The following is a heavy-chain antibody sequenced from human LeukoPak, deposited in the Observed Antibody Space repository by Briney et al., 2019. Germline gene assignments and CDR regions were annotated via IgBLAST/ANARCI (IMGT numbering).Heavy chain of an antibody. CDR3: ARDVAAIAGGYMDV. V-gene: IGHV3-21*01. Sequence: GGSLRLSCAASGFTFSSYSMNWVRQAPGKGLEWVSSISDSGSSISYADSVKGRFTISRDNAKNSLYLQMNSLRAEDTAVYYCARDVAAIAGGYMDVWGKGTTVTVSS. CDR2: ISDSGSSI. D-gene: IGHD2-15*01. CDR1: GFTFSSYS. J-gene: IGHJ6*03.